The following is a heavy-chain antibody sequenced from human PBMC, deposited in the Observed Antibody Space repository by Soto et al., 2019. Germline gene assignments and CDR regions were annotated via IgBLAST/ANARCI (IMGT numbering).Heavy chain of an antibody. CDR3: APGLGYCSGGSCPN. D-gene: IGHD2-15*01. CDR1: GYTFTSYD. CDR2: MNPNSGNT. V-gene: IGHV1-8*01. J-gene: IGHJ4*02. Sequence: AAVKVSCKASGYTFTSYDINWLLQATGQGLEWMGWMNPNSGNTGYAQKFQGRVTMTRNTSISTAYMELSSLRSEDTAVYYCAPGLGYCSGGSCPNWGQGTLVTVSS.